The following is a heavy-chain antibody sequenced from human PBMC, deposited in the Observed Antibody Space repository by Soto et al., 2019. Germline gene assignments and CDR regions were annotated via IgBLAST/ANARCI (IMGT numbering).Heavy chain of an antibody. V-gene: IGHV1-69*13. CDR3: ARYMTTVTTGWFDT. D-gene: IGHD4-17*01. CDR2: IIPIFVTA. CDR1: VHSFSSYA. Sequence: GXSVKVSCKASVHSFSSYAISWVRQSPGQGLEWMGGIIPIFVTANYAQKFQGRVTITADESTSTAYMELSSLRSEDTAVYYCARYMTTVTTGWFDTWGQGTLVTVS. J-gene: IGHJ5*02.